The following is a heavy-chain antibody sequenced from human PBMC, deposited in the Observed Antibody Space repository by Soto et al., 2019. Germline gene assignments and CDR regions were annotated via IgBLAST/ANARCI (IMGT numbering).Heavy chain of an antibody. CDR2: ISGSGGST. CDR3: ARDPYYYGSGSYYNVLDLPWDYGMDV. Sequence: GGSLRLSCAASGFTFSSYAMCWVRQAPGKGLEWVSAISGSGGSTYYADSVKGRFTNSRYNAKISLYLQMNSLRDEDTAVYYCARDPYYYGSGSYYNVLDLPWDYGMDVWGQGTTVTVSS. CDR1: GFTFSSYA. J-gene: IGHJ6*02. V-gene: IGHV3-23*01. D-gene: IGHD3-10*01.